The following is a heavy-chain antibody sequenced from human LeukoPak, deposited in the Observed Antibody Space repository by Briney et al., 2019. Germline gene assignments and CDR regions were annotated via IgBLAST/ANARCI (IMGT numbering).Heavy chain of an antibody. Sequence: PGGSLRLSCAASGFTFSSYAMSWVRQAPGKGLEWVSAISGSGGCTYYADSVKGRFTISRDNSKNTLYLQMNSLRAEDTAVYYCAKANSGSYKGWFDPWGQGTLVTVSS. D-gene: IGHD1-26*01. J-gene: IGHJ5*02. CDR3: AKANSGSYKGWFDP. CDR2: ISGSGGCT. V-gene: IGHV3-23*01. CDR1: GFTFSSYA.